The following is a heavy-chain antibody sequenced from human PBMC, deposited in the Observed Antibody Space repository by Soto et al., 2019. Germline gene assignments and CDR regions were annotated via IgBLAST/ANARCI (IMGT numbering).Heavy chain of an antibody. CDR1: GYTFTSYD. J-gene: IGHJ5*02. Sequence: QVQLVQSGAEVKKPGASVKVSCKASGYTFTSYDINWVRQATGQGLEWMGWMNPNSGNTGYAQKFQGRVTMTRNTSISTAYMEVSSLRSEDTAVYYCARRRNYDFWSGYYTWFDPWGQGTLVTVSS. V-gene: IGHV1-8*01. CDR3: ARRRNYDFWSGYYTWFDP. CDR2: MNPNSGNT. D-gene: IGHD3-3*01.